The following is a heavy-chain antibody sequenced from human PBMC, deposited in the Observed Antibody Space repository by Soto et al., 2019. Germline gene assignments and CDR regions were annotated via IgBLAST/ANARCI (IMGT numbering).Heavy chain of an antibody. Sequence: PGESLKISCKGSGYSFTSYWIGWVRQMPGKGLEWMGIIYPGDSDTRYSPSFQGQVTISADKSISTAYLQWSSLKASGTAMYYCARQSRQWLVDYYYYGMDVWGQGTTVTVSS. J-gene: IGHJ6*02. CDR2: IYPGDSDT. CDR1: GYSFTSYW. CDR3: ARQSRQWLVDYYYYGMDV. D-gene: IGHD6-19*01. V-gene: IGHV5-51*01.